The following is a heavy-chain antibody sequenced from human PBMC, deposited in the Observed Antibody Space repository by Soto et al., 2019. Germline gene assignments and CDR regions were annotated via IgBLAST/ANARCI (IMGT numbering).Heavy chain of an antibody. Sequence: QITLKESGPTLVKPTQTLTLTCTFSGFSLSTSGVGVGWIRQPPGKALEWLALIYWDDDKRYSPSLKSRRTTAKDTAKNQVVLTMTNMEPVDTATYYCARGYCSGGSCYSGFAFDIWGQGTMVTVSS. J-gene: IGHJ3*02. D-gene: IGHD2-15*01. CDR2: IYWDDDK. CDR3: ARGYCSGGSCYSGFAFDI. CDR1: GFSLSTSGVG. V-gene: IGHV2-5*02.